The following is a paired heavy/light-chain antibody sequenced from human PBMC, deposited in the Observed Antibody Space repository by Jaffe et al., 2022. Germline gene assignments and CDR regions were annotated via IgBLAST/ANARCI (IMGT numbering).Heavy chain of an antibody. CDR2: IYYSGST. Sequence: QLQLQESGPGLVKPSETLSLTCTVSGGSISSSSYYWGWIRQPPGKGLEWIGSIYYSGSTYYNPSLKSRVTISVDTSKNQFSLKLSSVTAADTAVYYCASQRDYDFWSGYMRHFDYWGQGTLVTVSS. CDR1: GGSISSSSYY. D-gene: IGHD3-3*01. J-gene: IGHJ4*02. CDR3: ASQRDYDFWSGYMRHFDY. V-gene: IGHV4-39*01.
Light chain of an antibody. J-gene: IGKJ2*01. CDR3: QQSYSTPQYT. CDR1: QSISSY. V-gene: IGKV1-39*01. Sequence: DIQMTQSPSSLSASVGDRVTITCRASQSISSYLNWYQQKPGKAPKLLIYAASSLQSGVPSRFSGSGSGTDFTLTISSLQPEDFATYYCQQSYSTPQYTFGQGTKLEIK. CDR2: AAS.